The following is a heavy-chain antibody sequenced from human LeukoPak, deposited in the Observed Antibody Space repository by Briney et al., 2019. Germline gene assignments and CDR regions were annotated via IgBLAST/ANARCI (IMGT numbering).Heavy chain of an antibody. Sequence: GGSLRLSCAASGSTFRNYVMTWVRQAPGKGLEWVSLISDGGGSTHYADSVKGRFTISRDNSKNTLYLQMNSLRAEDTAVYYCAQRGQSGWHFDYWGQGTLVTVSS. CDR1: GSTFRNYV. CDR3: AQRGQSGWHFDY. V-gene: IGHV3-23*01. J-gene: IGHJ4*02. D-gene: IGHD6-19*01. CDR2: ISDGGGST.